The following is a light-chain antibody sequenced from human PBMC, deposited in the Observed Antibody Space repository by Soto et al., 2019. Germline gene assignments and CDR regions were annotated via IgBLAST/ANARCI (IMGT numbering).Light chain of an antibody. J-gene: IGLJ3*02. CDR2: NNS. V-gene: IGLV1-44*01. CDR3: ASWDDSPNGHWV. Sequence: QSVLTQAPSASGTPGQRVTISCSGSNSNIGGNSVSWYHHLPGTAPKLLIFNNSQRPSGVPDRFSGSKSGTSASLAISGLQSQDEAEYYCASWDDSPNGHWVFGGGTKLTVL. CDR1: NSNIGGNS.